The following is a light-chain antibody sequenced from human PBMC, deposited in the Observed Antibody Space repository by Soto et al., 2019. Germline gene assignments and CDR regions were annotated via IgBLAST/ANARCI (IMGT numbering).Light chain of an antibody. V-gene: IGKV3-11*01. CDR3: QQRSSWPLT. Sequence: EIVLTQSPATLSLSPGERATLSCRASQSVYSYLAWYQQKPGQAPRLLIYDASNRATGIPARFSGSGSGTDFTLTIGSLEPEDSAVYYCQQRSSWPLTFCGGTKVEI. CDR1: QSVYSY. J-gene: IGKJ4*01. CDR2: DAS.